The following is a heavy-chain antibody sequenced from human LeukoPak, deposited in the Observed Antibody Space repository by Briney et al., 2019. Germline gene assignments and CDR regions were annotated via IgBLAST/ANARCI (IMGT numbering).Heavy chain of an antibody. Sequence: PSQTLSLTCTVSGGSFSSGGYYWSWIRQPPGEDLEWIGYIDHSGSTYYNPSRQSRVTISVDRSKNQFSLKLSSVTAAGTAVYYCARGEVYSRLLDYWGQGTLVTVSS. CDR2: IDHSGST. CDR1: GGSFSSGGYY. D-gene: IGHD6-13*01. J-gene: IGHJ4*02. V-gene: IGHV4-30-2*01. CDR3: ARGEVYSRLLDY.